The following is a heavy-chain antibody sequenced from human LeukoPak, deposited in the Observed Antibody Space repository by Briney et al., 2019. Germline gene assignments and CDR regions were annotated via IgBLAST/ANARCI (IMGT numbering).Heavy chain of an antibody. V-gene: IGHV3-53*05. J-gene: IGHJ3*01. Sequence: PGGSLRLSCAASGFTVSSNYMSWVRQAPGKGLEWVSVIYSGGSTYYADSVKGRFTISRDNSKNTLYVQMSSLRTDDTAVYYCAKEGEGGFDLWGQGTMVTVSS. CDR2: IYSGGST. D-gene: IGHD1-26*01. CDR1: GFTVSSNY. CDR3: AKEGEGGFDL.